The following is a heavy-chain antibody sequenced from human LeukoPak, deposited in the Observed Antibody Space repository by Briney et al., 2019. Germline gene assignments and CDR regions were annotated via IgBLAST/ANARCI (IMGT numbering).Heavy chain of an antibody. CDR3: AKDEFSSGWLYTN. J-gene: IGHJ4*02. Sequence: PSETLSLTCTVSGGSISSSSYYWGWIRQPPGKGLEWVSAISGSGANRYYADSVKGRLTISRDNSKNTLSLQMNSLRAEDTAVYYCAKDEFSSGWLYTNWGQGTLVTVSS. CDR2: ISGSGANR. D-gene: IGHD6-19*01. V-gene: IGHV3-23*01. CDR1: GGSISSSSYY.